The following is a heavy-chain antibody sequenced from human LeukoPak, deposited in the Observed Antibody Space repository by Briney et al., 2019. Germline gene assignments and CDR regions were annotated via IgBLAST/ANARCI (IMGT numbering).Heavy chain of an antibody. CDR3: ARVSYYGSGSYLYYFDY. V-gene: IGHV3-11*01. CDR1: GFTFSDYY. D-gene: IGHD3-10*01. CDR2: ISSSGSTI. Sequence: PGGSLRLSCAASGFTFSDYYMSWIRQAPGKGLEWVSYISSSGSTIYYADSVKGRFTISRDNAKNSLHLQMNSLRAEDTAVYYCARVSYYGSGSYLYYFDYWGQGTLVTVSS. J-gene: IGHJ4*02.